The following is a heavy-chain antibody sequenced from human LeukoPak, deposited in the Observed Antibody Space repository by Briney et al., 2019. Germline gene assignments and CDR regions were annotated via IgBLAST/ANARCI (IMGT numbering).Heavy chain of an antibody. V-gene: IGHV3-23*01. Sequence: GGSLRLSCAASGFTLRNYDMSWVRQAPGKGLEWVSTIGGGGGSPYYADSVKGRFTISRDDSKNTLYLQMNSLRVEDTAVYYCTTDWGGAFDIWGQGTMVTVSS. J-gene: IGHJ3*02. CDR3: TTDWGGAFDI. CDR2: IGGGGGSP. D-gene: IGHD3-16*01. CDR1: GFTLRNYD.